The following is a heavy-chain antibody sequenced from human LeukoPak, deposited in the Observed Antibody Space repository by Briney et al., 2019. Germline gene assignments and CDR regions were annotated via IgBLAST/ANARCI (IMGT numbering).Heavy chain of an antibody. CDR2: IYYSGST. CDR1: GGSISSYY. Sequence: SETLSLTCTVSGGSISSYYWSWIRQPPGKGLEWIGYIYYSGSTNYNPSLKSRVTISVDTSKNQFSLKLSSVTAADTAVYYCARSNLPRFSSGWYLLDYWGQGTLVTVSS. V-gene: IGHV4-59*12. CDR3: ARSNLPRFSSGWYLLDY. D-gene: IGHD6-19*01. J-gene: IGHJ4*02.